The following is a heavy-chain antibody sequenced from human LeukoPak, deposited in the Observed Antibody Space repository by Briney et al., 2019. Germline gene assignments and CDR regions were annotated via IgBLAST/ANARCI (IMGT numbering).Heavy chain of an antibody. CDR3: ASLSDYYYYMDV. D-gene: IGHD2/OR15-2a*01. Sequence: KASETLSLTCTVSGGSISSHYWSWIRQPPGKGLEWIGYIYSGSTNYNPSLKSRVTISVDTSKNQFSLKLSSVTAADTAVYYCASLSDYYYYMDVWGKGTTVTVSS. CDR1: GGSISSHY. J-gene: IGHJ6*03. CDR2: IYSGST. V-gene: IGHV4-59*08.